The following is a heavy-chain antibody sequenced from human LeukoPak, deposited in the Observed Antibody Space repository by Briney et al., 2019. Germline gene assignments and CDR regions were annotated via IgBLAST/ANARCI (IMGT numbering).Heavy chain of an antibody. CDR1: GFTFSSYA. CDR3: ARGKVYNWNYHYMDV. CDR2: ISGSGGST. J-gene: IGHJ6*03. Sequence: PGGSLRLSCAASGFTFSSYAMSWVRQAPGKGLEWVSAISGSGGSTYYADSVKGRFTISRDNSKNTLYLQMNSLRAEDTAVYYCARGKVYNWNYHYMDVWGKGTTVTVSS. V-gene: IGHV3-23*01. D-gene: IGHD1-20*01.